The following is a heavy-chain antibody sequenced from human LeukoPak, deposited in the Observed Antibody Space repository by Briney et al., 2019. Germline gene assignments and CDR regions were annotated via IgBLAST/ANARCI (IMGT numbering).Heavy chain of an antibody. D-gene: IGHD2-21*02. J-gene: IGHJ4*02. Sequence: TGGSLRLSCAASGFTFSSYSMNWVRQAPGKGLEWVSSISSSSSYIYYADSVKGRFTISRDNAKKSLYLQMNSLRAEDTSVYYCASSPLAYCGGDCYYDYWGQGTLVTVSS. CDR3: ASSPLAYCGGDCYYDY. CDR2: ISSSSSYI. V-gene: IGHV3-21*01. CDR1: GFTFSSYS.